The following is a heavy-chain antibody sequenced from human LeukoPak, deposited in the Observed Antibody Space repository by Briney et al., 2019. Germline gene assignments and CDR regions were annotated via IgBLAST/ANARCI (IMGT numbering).Heavy chain of an antibody. CDR3: GSCTSCNDYYYYYYMDV. D-gene: IGHD2-2*01. J-gene: IGHJ6*03. CDR1: GFTFSSYS. V-gene: IGHV3-21*04. Sequence: GGSLRLSCAASGFTFSSYSMNWVRQAPGKGLEWVSSISSSSSYIYYADSVKGRFTISRDNAKNSLYLQMNSLRAEDTAVYYCGSCTSCNDYYYYYYMDVWGKGTTVTVSS. CDR2: ISSSSSYI.